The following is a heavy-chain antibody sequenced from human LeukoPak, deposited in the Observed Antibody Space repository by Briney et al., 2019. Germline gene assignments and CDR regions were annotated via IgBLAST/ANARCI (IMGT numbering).Heavy chain of an antibody. V-gene: IGHV5-51*01. D-gene: IGHD4-17*01. CDR2: IHSTDSHA. Sequence: GESLKISCQDSGFTFTNYWIGWVRQMPGKGLEWMGIIHSTDSHAKYSPSFQGQVTISVDKSISTAYLQWRGLKASDTAMYYCAGARHGDFRWDYWGQGTLVTVSS. CDR1: GFTFTNYW. CDR3: AGARHGDFRWDY. J-gene: IGHJ4*02.